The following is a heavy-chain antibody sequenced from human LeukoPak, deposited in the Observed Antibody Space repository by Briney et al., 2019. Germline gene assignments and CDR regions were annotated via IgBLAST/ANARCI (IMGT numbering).Heavy chain of an antibody. D-gene: IGHD2-21*01. CDR3: ERGTGDGCKN. V-gene: IGHV6-1*01. CDR1: GDSVSSNSAS. Sequence: SQTLSLTCAISGDSVSSNSASWNWIRQSRSRGLEWLGRTYYRSKWRNDYAVSVKSRITISPDTSKNQFSLQLNSVTPEDTAVYYGERGTGDGCKNWGLGTLVTVSS. J-gene: IGHJ4*02. CDR2: TYYRSKWRN.